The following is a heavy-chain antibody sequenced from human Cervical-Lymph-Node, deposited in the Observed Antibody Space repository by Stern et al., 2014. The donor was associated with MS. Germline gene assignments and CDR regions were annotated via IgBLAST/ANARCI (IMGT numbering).Heavy chain of an antibody. Sequence: VQLVQSGAEVKKPGSSVKVSCKASGGTFNNHVISWVLQARGQGLEWMGGIIPMFGTPNYARKFQGRVTIIADKSTSTVHMVLRNLNDEDTAMYYCANRDMGYTYGRHDSWGQGTLVTVS. CDR3: ANRDMGYTYGRHDS. CDR2: IIPMFGTP. CDR1: GGTFNNHV. J-gene: IGHJ4*02. V-gene: IGHV1-69*06. D-gene: IGHD5-12*01.